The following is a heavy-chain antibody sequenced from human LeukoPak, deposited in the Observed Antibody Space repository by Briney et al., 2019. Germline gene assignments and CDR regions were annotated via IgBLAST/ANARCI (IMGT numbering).Heavy chain of an antibody. D-gene: IGHD3-10*01. CDR3: AKDLAVLLWFGIGNY. J-gene: IGHJ4*02. V-gene: IGHV3-30*02. CDR2: IRYDGSNK. CDR1: GFTFSSYG. Sequence: GGSLRLSCAASGFTFSSYGMHWVRQAPGKGLEWVAFIRYDGSNKYYADSVKGRFTISRDNSKNTPYLQMNSLRAEDTAVYYCAKDLAVLLWFGIGNYWGQGTLVTVSS.